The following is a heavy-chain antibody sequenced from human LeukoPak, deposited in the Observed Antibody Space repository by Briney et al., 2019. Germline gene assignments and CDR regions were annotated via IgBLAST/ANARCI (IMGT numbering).Heavy chain of an antibody. V-gene: IGHV3-7*01. CDR1: RFTLSTYW. CDR3: ARGVPYDSWSGPHYSDY. Sequence: GGSLRLSCAASRFTLSTYWMSWVRQAPGKGLEWVAHIKQDGSQEYYVDSVKGRFTISRDSAKNSLYLQMNSLRAEDTAVYYCARGVPYDSWSGPHYSDYWGQGALVTVSS. J-gene: IGHJ4*02. D-gene: IGHD3-3*01. CDR2: IKQDGSQE.